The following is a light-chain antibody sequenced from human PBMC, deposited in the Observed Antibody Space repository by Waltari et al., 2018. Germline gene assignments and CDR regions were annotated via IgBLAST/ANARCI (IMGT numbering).Light chain of an antibody. V-gene: IGKV2-29*02. Sequence: IVMTQSPLSLSVTPGQSASISCTSSQSLLHTDGKTYLYWYFQKSGQSPHLLIHETSTRMSGVSDRVSGSGSGTQVTRTISRVEPEDVGVFYCMQSFLIPLTFGPGTKVDIK. J-gene: IGKJ3*01. CDR3: MQSFLIPLT. CDR1: QSLLHTDGKTY. CDR2: ETS.